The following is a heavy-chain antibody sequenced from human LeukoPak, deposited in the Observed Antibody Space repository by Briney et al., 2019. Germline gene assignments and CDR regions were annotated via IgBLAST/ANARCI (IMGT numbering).Heavy chain of an antibody. CDR2: IKQDGSEK. CDR1: GFTSDDSA. J-gene: IGHJ4*03. CDR3: ARDGTAPGLYFDL. Sequence: PGRSLRLSCAASGFTSDDSAMHWVRQAPGKGLEWVANIKQDGSEKYYVDSVKSRFTISRDNAKNSLYLQMNSLRAEDTAVYYCARDGTAPGLYFDLWGQGALVTVSS. D-gene: IGHD6-13*01. V-gene: IGHV3-7*01.